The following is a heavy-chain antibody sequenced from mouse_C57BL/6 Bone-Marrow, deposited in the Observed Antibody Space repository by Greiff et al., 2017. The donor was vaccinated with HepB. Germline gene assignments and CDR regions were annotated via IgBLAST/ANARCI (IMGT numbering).Heavy chain of an antibody. D-gene: IGHD1-1*01. J-gene: IGHJ1*03. CDR2: ISSGSSTI. V-gene: IGHV5-17*01. CDR3: ARGYYGSSPYWYFDV. Sequence: EVKLVESGGGLVKPGGSLKLSCAASGFTFSDYGMHWVRQAPEKGLEWVAYISSGSSTIYYADTVKGRFTISRDNAKNTLFLQKTSLSSEDTAMYYCARGYYGSSPYWYFDVWGTGTTVTVSS. CDR1: GFTFSDYG.